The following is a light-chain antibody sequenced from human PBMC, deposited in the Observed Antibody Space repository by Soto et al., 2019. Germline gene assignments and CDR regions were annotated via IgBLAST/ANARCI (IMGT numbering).Light chain of an antibody. J-gene: IGLJ2*01. CDR1: SSDVGAYNY. CDR2: EVS. Sequence: QSVLTQPPSASGSPGQSVTISCTGTSSDVGAYNYVSWYQQYPGKAPKLMIYEVSKRPSGVPDRFSGSKSGKTASLTVSGLQPEDEADYYCTSYAGSNIVVFGGGTKLTVL. V-gene: IGLV2-8*01. CDR3: TSYAGSNIVV.